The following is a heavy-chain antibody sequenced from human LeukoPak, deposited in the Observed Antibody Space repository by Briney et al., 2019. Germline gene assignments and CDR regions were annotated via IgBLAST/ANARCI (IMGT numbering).Heavy chain of an antibody. CDR2: ISAYNGNT. Sequence: ASVKVFCKASGYTFTSYGISWVRQAPGQGLEWIGWISAYNGNTNYAQKLQGRVTMTTDTSTSTAYMELRSLRSDDTAVYYCARDGDIWSGYPRRHYYYGMDVWGQGTTVTVSS. J-gene: IGHJ6*02. CDR1: GYTFTSYG. D-gene: IGHD3-3*01. V-gene: IGHV1-18*01. CDR3: ARDGDIWSGYPRRHYYYGMDV.